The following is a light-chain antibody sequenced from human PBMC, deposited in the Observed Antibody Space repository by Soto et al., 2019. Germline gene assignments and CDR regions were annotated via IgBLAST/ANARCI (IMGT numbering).Light chain of an antibody. CDR1: QSISIW. CDR2: DAS. V-gene: IGKV1-5*01. J-gene: IGKJ1*01. Sequence: DIQMTQSPSTLSAYRGYRVTITCRARQSISIWLAWYQQKPGKAPRLLIYDASILESGVPSRFSGSGSGTEFTLTISSLQTDDFATYYCQQYNSYRTFGQGTKVDI. CDR3: QQYNSYRT.